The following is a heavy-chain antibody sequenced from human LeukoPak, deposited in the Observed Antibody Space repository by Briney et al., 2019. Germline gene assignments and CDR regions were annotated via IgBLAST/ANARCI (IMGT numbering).Heavy chain of an antibody. CDR3: ARVLRYLADDY. V-gene: IGHV3-74*01. J-gene: IGHJ4*02. CDR2: INSDGSIT. D-gene: IGHD3-9*01. CDR1: GFTFSNYW. Sequence: GGSLRLSCAASGFTFSNYWMHWVRQAPGKGLVWVSRINSDGSITSYADSVKGRFTISRDNAKNTLYLQMNSLRAEDTAVYYYARVLRYLADDYWGQGTLVTVSS.